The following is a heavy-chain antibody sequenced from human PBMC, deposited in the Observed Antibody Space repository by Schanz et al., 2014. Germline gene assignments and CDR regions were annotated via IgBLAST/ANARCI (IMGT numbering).Heavy chain of an antibody. CDR3: ARPALWFGDNCFDP. J-gene: IGHJ5*02. CDR1: GFTFSSYA. CDR2: ISSRSSHI. V-gene: IGHV3-21*01. D-gene: IGHD3-10*01. Sequence: EVQLVESGGGLVQPGGSLRLSCAASGFTFSSYAMSWVRQAPGKGLEWVSSISSRSSHIYYADSVKGRFTVSRDNAKNSVYLQMNGLRVEGTAVYYCARPALWFGDNCFDPWGQGTLVTGSS.